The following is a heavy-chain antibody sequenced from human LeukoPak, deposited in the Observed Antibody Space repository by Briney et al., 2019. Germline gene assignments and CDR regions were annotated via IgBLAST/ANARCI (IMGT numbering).Heavy chain of an antibody. J-gene: IGHJ4*02. Sequence: GGSLRLSCAASGFTFSSYWMHWARQAPGKGLVWVSRINSDGSSTNYADSVKGRFTISRDNAKNTLYVQMNSLRAEDTAVYCAARGYCSGTSCLLEYWGQGTLVTVSS. CDR3: ARGYCSGTSCLLEY. V-gene: IGHV3-74*01. CDR1: GFTFSSYW. CDR2: INSDGSST. D-gene: IGHD2-2*01.